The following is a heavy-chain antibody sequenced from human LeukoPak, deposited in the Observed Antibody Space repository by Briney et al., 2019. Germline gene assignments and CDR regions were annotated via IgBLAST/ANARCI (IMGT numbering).Heavy chain of an antibody. CDR2: INPNSGGT. CDR3: ARESWEGSSWYRVPFDY. CDR1: GYTFTGYY. D-gene: IGHD6-13*01. Sequence: ASVKVSCKASGYTFTGYYMHWVRQAPGQGLEWMGWINPNSGGTNYAQKFQGRVTMTRDTSISTAYMELSRLRSDDTAVYYCARESWEGSSWYRVPFDYWGQGTLVTVSS. J-gene: IGHJ4*02. V-gene: IGHV1-2*02.